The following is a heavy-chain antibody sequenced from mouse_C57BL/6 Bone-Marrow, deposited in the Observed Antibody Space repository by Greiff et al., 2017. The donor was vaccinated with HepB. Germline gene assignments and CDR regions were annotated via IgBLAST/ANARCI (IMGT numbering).Heavy chain of an antibody. Sequence: ESGPGLVKPSQSLSLTCSVSGHSITSGYYWNWIRQFPENKLEWMGYISYDGSNNYNPSLKNRISITRDTSKNQVFLKLNSVTTEDTATYYCARESYYGTMYDRGQGTSVTVSS. J-gene: IGHJ4*01. D-gene: IGHD1-1*01. CDR3: ARESYYGTMYD. V-gene: IGHV3-6*01. CDR1: GHSITSGYY. CDR2: ISYDGSN.